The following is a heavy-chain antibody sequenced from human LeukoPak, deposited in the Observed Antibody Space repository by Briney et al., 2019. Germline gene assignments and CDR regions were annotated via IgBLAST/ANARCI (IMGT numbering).Heavy chain of an antibody. CDR1: GFTFRSYD. CDR3: ARGHMLTGYYNFAWFDP. J-gene: IGHJ5*02. V-gene: IGHV3-13*01. D-gene: IGHD3-9*01. Sequence: PGGSLRLSCAASGFTFRSYDMHWVRQATGKGLEWVSAIGTAGDTYYSHSVKGRFTISREDAKNSLYLHMNSLSAGDTAVYFCARGHMLTGYYNFAWFDPWGQGTLVTVSS. CDR2: IGTAGDT.